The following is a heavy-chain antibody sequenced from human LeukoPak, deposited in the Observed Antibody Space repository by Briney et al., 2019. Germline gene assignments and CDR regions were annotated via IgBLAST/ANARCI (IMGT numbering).Heavy chain of an antibody. Sequence: GGSLRLSCAASGFTFSDYYVTWIRQAPGEGLEWLSYISSSGNTIYYADSVKGRFTISRDNTKNSLYLQIHSLRAEDTAVYYCARESGNYVGSDFWGQGTMVTVSS. CDR1: GFTFSDYY. D-gene: IGHD3-10*02. CDR3: ARESGNYVGSDF. V-gene: IGHV3-11*04. CDR2: ISSSGNTI. J-gene: IGHJ3*01.